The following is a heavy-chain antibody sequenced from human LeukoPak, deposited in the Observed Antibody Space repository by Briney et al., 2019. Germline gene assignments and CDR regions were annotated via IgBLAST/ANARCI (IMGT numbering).Heavy chain of an antibody. CDR1: GFTFSNYA. CDR2: TTYDEGDK. CDR3: AKDRANAWTSDY. Sequence: GGSLRLPCAASGFTFSNYAMYWLRQAPGKGLEWVAFTTYDEGDKFYADSVKGRFTISRDNSKNTLYLQMNSLRAEGTALYYCAKDRANAWTSDYWGRGTLVTVSS. V-gene: IGHV3-30*02. J-gene: IGHJ4*02. D-gene: IGHD3/OR15-3a*01.